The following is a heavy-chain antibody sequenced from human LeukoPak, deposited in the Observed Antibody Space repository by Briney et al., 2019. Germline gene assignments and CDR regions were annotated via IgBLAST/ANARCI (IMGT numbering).Heavy chain of an antibody. CDR2: ISGSGGST. Sequence: GGSLRLSCAASGFTFSSYAMSWVRQAPGKGLEWVSAISGSGGSTYYADSVKGRFTISRDNSKNTLYLQMNSLRAEDTAVYYCARGNRAPGYSSGWLFDYWGQGTLVTVSS. J-gene: IGHJ4*02. D-gene: IGHD6-19*01. CDR3: ARGNRAPGYSSGWLFDY. CDR1: GFTFSSYA. V-gene: IGHV3-23*01.